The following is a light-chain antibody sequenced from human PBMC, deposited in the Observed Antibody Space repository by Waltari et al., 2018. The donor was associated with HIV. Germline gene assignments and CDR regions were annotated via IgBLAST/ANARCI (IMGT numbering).Light chain of an antibody. CDR2: KVN. V-gene: IGLV2-14*01. J-gene: IGLJ1*01. CDR3: SSYTGRNTYV. CDR1: GSDD. Sequence: QSALTQPASVSGSPGQSIAISCTGTGSDDVSWYQQHPGKAPKVMIYKVNNRPSGVSDRFSGSKSGNTASLTISGLQAEDEADYYCSSYTGRNTYVFGTGTKVTVL.